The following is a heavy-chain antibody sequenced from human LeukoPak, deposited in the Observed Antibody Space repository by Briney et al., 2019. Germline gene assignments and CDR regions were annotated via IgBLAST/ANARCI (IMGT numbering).Heavy chain of an antibody. CDR3: ARDGGTAYCGGDCYSNWFGP. V-gene: IGHV4-39*07. Sequence: SETLSLTCTVSGGSISSSSYYWGWIRQPPGKGLEWIVSICYSGSTYYNPSLKSRVTISVDTSKNQFSLKLSSVTAADTAVYYCARDGGTAYCGGDCYSNWFGPWGQGTLVTVSS. J-gene: IGHJ5*02. D-gene: IGHD2-21*02. CDR1: GGSISSSSYY. CDR2: ICYSGST.